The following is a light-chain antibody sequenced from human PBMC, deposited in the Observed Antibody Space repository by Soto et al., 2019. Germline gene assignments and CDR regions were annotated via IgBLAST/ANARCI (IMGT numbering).Light chain of an antibody. Sequence: EIVLTQSPGTLSLFPGERATLSCRASQSVSSSYLAWYQQKPGQAPRLLMYGASSRAKGIPDRFSGSGSGTDFTLTIRRLEPEDFAVYFCQQHGNSPYTFGQGTKLEIK. J-gene: IGKJ2*01. V-gene: IGKV3-20*01. CDR3: QQHGNSPYT. CDR1: QSVSSSY. CDR2: GAS.